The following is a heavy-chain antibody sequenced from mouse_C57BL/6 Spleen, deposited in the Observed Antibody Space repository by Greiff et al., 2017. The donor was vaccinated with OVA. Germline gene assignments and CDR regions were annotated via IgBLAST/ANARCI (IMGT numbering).Heavy chain of an antibody. Sequence: QVTLKESGPGILPPSQTLSLACTFSGISLSTSGMGLSWLRKPSGKALEWLASIWNNDNYYNPSLTSRLTISTETSHYPVCRKLTSVDTADSATYYGAWRFPYYYGSSYGDYYAMDYWGQGTSVTVSS. CDR3: WRFPYYYGSSYGDYYAMDY. CDR2: WNNDNY. V-gene: IGHV8-2*01. J-gene: IGHJ4*01. D-gene: IGHD1-1*01. CDR1: ISLSTSGMGL.